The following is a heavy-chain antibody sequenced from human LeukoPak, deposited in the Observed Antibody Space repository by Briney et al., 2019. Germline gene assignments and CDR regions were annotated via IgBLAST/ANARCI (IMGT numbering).Heavy chain of an antibody. D-gene: IGHD3-3*01. J-gene: IGHJ5*02. CDR3: ARGVSYYDFWSGYFRYNWFDP. V-gene: IGHV1-8*01. CDR2: MNPNSGNT. CDR1: GYTFTSYD. Sequence: GASVKVSCKASGYTFTSYDINWVRQATGQGLEWMGWMNPNSGNTGYAQKFQGRVTMTRNTSISTAYMELSSLRSEDTAVYYCARGVSYYDFWSGYFRYNWFDPWGQGTLVTVSP.